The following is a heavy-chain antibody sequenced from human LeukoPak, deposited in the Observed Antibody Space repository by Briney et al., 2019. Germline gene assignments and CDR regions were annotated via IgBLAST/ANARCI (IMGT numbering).Heavy chain of an antibody. D-gene: IGHD3-10*01. CDR2: INQDGSEK. Sequence: GGSLRLSCAASGFTFTTYWMGGVRQAPGKGLEWVANINQDGSEKYYVDSVKGRFTISRDNAKNSLNLQMNSLRAEDAAVYYCARPLKYYYGSETYFWFXPWGQGTLVTVSS. CDR3: ARPLKYYYGSETYFWFXP. V-gene: IGHV3-7*01. J-gene: IGHJ5*02. CDR1: GFTFTTYW.